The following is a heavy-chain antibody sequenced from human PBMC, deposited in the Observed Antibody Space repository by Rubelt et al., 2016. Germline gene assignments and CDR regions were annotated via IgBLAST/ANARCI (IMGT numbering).Heavy chain of an antibody. CDR2: ISGSGGST. CDR3: AKGTGPRRGGTDY. CDR1: GFTFSSYA. J-gene: IGHJ4*02. Sequence: EVQLLESGGGLVQPGGSLRLSCAASGFTFSSYAMSWVRQAPGKGLEWVSAISGSGGSTYYADSVKGRFTIARDKSKSTLYLQMNSLRAEDTAVYYWAKGTGPRRGGTDYWGQGTLVTVSS. D-gene: IGHD3/OR15-3a*01. V-gene: IGHV3-23*01.